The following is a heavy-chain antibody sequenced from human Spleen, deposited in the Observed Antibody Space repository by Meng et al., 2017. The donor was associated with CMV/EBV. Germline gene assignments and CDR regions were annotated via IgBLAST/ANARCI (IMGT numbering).Heavy chain of an antibody. CDR2: ISYDGSNI. J-gene: IGHJ4*02. CDR1: GFTFSHYA. CDR3: ARYPTERLAVAGGYFDY. V-gene: IGHV3-30*03. D-gene: IGHD6-19*01. Sequence: GESLKISCAASGFTFSHYAMHWVRQAPGKGLEWVAVISYDGSNIYYADSVKGRFTISRDNSRNTLYVQMHGLRAEDTAVYYCARYPTERLAVAGGYFDYWGQGSLVTVSS.